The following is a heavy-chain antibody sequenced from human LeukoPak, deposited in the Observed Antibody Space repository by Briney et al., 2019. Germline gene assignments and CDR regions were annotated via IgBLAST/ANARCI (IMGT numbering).Heavy chain of an antibody. CDR2: IYYSGST. J-gene: IGHJ5*02. Sequence: PSETLSLTCTVSGGSISSSSYYWGRIRQPPGKGLEWIGSIYYSGSTYYNPSLKSRVTISVDTSKNQFSLKLSSVTAADTAVYYCARDFQEYFYDGSCPWGQGTLVTVSS. CDR1: GGSISSSSYY. D-gene: IGHD3-22*01. CDR3: ARDFQEYFYDGSCP. V-gene: IGHV4-39*07.